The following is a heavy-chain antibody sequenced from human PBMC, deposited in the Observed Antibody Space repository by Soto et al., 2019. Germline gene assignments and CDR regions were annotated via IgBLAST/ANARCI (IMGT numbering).Heavy chain of an antibody. V-gene: IGHV3-66*01. Sequence: EVQLVESGGGLVQPGGSLRLSCAASGFTVSSNYMSWVRQAPGKGLERVSVIYSGGSTYYADSVKGRFTISRDNSKNTQYIQMNSLGDEDTAGYYWAREIVWGSPRPRDYWGQGTLVTVSS. J-gene: IGHJ4*02. D-gene: IGHD3-16*01. CDR1: GFTVSSNY. CDR2: IYSGGST. CDR3: AREIVWGSPRPRDY.